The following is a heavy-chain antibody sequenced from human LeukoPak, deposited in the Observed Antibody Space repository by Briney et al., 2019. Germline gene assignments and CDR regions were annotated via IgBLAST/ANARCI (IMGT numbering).Heavy chain of an antibody. J-gene: IGHJ4*02. CDR3: ARVFLERLTSGYFDN. D-gene: IGHD3-3*01. CDR1: GFTFSEYA. V-gene: IGHV3-30-3*01. CDR2: ISYDGRQK. Sequence: PGGSLRLSCAASGFTFSEYAMHWVRQAPRKGLEWVAVISYDGRQKYYGDSVKGRFTISRDNPKNTLYLQMNSLRDDDTAVYYCARVFLERLTSGYFDNWGQGTLVTVSP.